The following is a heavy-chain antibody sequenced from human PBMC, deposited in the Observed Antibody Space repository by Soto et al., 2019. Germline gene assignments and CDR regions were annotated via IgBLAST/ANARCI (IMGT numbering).Heavy chain of an antibody. Sequence: QPGGSLRLSCAASGFTFSSYAMHWVRQAPGKGLEWVAVIPYDGSNKYYADSVKGRFTISRDNSKNTLYLQMNSLRAEDTAVYYCARDEFQDMLDYWGQGTLVTVSS. D-gene: IGHD2-8*01. CDR1: GFTFSSYA. J-gene: IGHJ4*02. CDR3: ARDEFQDMLDY. V-gene: IGHV3-30-3*01. CDR2: IPYDGSNK.